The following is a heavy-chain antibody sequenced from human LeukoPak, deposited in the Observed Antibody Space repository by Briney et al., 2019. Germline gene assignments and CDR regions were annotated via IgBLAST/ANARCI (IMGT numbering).Heavy chain of an antibody. J-gene: IGHJ4*02. D-gene: IGHD2/OR15-2a*01. Sequence: GGSLRLSCVVSGISLSNYAMTWVRQAPGKGLEWVSYISERGGSTTHADSVKGRFTISREPSLNTLSMQMNNLRAEDPAVYFCAKRGVVIRGILVIGYHQEAYHYDFWGQGVLVTVSS. CDR1: GISLSNYA. CDR2: ISERGGST. CDR3: AKRGVVIRGILVIGYHQEAYHYDF. V-gene: IGHV3-23*01.